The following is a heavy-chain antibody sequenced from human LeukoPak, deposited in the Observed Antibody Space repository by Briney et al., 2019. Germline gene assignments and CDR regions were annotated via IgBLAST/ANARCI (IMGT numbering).Heavy chain of an antibody. Sequence: GGSLRLSCTASGFTFSNAWMSWVRQAPGKGLEWVGRIKSRTDGGTTDYAAPVKGRFTISRDDSKNTVFLQMNSLKTADTALYYCATFIPNYYYDISPRLDYWGQGTLVTVPS. J-gene: IGHJ4*02. V-gene: IGHV3-15*01. D-gene: IGHD3-22*01. CDR2: IKSRTDGGTT. CDR1: GFTFSNAW. CDR3: ATFIPNYYYDISPRLDY.